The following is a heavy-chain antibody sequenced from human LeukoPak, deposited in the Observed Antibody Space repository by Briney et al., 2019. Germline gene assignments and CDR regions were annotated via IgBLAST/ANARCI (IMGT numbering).Heavy chain of an antibody. V-gene: IGHV4-31*03. CDR1: GGSISTDDYY. Sequence: SQTLSLTCTVSGGSISTDDYYWTWIRQHPGKGLEWIGYVYYSGSTNYNPSLKSRVTISVDTSKNQFSLKLSSVSAADAAVYYCARRLGRRYYYFDYWGQGTQVTVSP. J-gene: IGHJ4*02. CDR2: VYYSGST. CDR3: ARRLGRRYYYFDY. D-gene: IGHD2-15*01.